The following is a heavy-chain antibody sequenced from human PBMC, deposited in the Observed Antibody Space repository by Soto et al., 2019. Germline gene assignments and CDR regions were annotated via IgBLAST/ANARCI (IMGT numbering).Heavy chain of an antibody. D-gene: IGHD5-18*01. Sequence: GASVKVSCKASGYTFTSYGISWVRQAPGQGLEWMGWISAYNGNTNYAQKLQGRVTMTTDTSTSTAYMELNSLRAEDTAVYYCARWDEYSYGYVEDAFDIWGQGTMVTVSS. V-gene: IGHV1-18*01. CDR2: ISAYNGNT. J-gene: IGHJ3*02. CDR3: ARWDEYSYGYVEDAFDI. CDR1: GYTFTSYG.